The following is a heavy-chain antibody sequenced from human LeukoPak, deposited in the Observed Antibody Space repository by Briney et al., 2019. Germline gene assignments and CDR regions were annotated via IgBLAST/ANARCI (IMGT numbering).Heavy chain of an antibody. D-gene: IGHD3-22*01. CDR1: GFTFSIYG. CDR3: AKEMDTMIVVVIAGPFDY. Sequence: PGGSLRLSCAASGFTFSIYGMHWVRQAPGKGLEWVAVISYDGSNKYYADSVKGRFTISSDNSKNTLYLQMNSLRAEDTAVYYCAKEMDTMIVVVIAGPFDYWGQGTLVTVSS. V-gene: IGHV3-30*18. J-gene: IGHJ4*02. CDR2: ISYDGSNK.